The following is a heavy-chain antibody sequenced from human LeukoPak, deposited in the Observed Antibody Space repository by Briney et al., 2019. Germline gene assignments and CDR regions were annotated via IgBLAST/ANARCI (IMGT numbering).Heavy chain of an antibody. CDR3: ARSPYGSGSYYDFWYFDL. CDR1: GDSVTSGAYY. D-gene: IGHD3-10*01. CDR2: IYYSGST. Sequence: SETLCLTCTVSGDSVTSGAYYWSWIRQPPGKGLEWIERIYYSGSTHYNPALKSRLTISVDTSKNQFSLNLSSVTAADTAVYYCARSPYGSGSYYDFWYFDLWGRGTLVTVSS. V-gene: IGHV4-61*08. J-gene: IGHJ2*01.